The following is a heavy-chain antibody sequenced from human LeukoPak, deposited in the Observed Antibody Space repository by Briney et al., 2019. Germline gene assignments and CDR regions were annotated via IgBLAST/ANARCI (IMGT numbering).Heavy chain of an antibody. Sequence: SETLSLTCTVSGGSISSYYWSWIRQPAGKGLEWIGRIYTSGSTNYNPSLKSRVTMSVDTSKNQFSLKLSSVTAADTAVYYCAREGLGHDYSNFDPGYYYYYMDVWGKGTTVTVSS. CDR3: AREGLGHDYSNFDPGYYYYYMDV. CDR1: GGSISSYY. D-gene: IGHD4-11*01. CDR2: IYTSGST. J-gene: IGHJ6*03. V-gene: IGHV4-4*07.